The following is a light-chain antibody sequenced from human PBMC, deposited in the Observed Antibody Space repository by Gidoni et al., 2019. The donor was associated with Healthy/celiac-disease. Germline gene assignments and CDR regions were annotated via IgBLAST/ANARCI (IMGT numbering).Light chain of an antibody. V-gene: IGKV3-20*01. J-gene: IGKJ3*01. CDR2: GAS. CDR1: QSVSSSY. CDR3: QQYGSSPLFT. Sequence: DNALTQSPGTLSLSPGERATLACRARQSVSSSYLAWYQQQPGQAPSLLIYGASSRATGIPDRFSGRGSGTYFSLTIIRLVPEDFAVSYCQQYGSSPLFTFGPGTKVDIK.